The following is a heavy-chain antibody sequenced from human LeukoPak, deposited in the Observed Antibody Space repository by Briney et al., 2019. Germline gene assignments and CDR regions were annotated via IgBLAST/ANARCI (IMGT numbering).Heavy chain of an antibody. Sequence: GGSLRLSCAGSGFTFSSYAMSWVRQAPGKGLEWVSAISGSGGSTDYADSVKGRFTISRDDSKNTLYLQMNSLRAEDTAVYYCAKDKSGSYQPNFDYWGQGTLVTVSS. CDR3: AKDKSGSYQPNFDY. CDR2: ISGSGGST. D-gene: IGHD1-26*01. V-gene: IGHV3-23*01. CDR1: GFTFSSYA. J-gene: IGHJ4*02.